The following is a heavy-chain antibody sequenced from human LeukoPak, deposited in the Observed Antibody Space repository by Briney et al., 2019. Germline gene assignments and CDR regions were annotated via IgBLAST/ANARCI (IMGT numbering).Heavy chain of an antibody. Sequence: ASVKVSCKASGYTFTGYYMHWVRQAPGQGPEWMGWINPNSGGTNYAQKFQGRVTMTRDTSISTAYMELSRLRSDDTAVYYCARILWFGELSHPSDYWGQGTLVTVSS. J-gene: IGHJ4*02. CDR1: GYTFTGYY. D-gene: IGHD3-10*01. CDR3: ARILWFGELSHPSDY. CDR2: INPNSGGT. V-gene: IGHV1-2*02.